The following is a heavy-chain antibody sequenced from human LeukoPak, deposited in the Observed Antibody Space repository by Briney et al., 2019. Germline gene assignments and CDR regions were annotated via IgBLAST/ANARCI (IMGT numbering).Heavy chain of an antibody. CDR2: INSDGSST. V-gene: IGHV3-74*01. CDR3: ARGDGDLLGFPEDYFDY. J-gene: IGHJ4*02. Sequence: GGSLRLSCAASGFTFSSYWMHWVRQAPEKGLVWVSRINSDGSSTSYADSVKGRFTISRDNAKNTLYLQMNSLRAEDTAVYYCARGDGDLLGFPEDYFDYWGQGTLVTVSS. D-gene: IGHD5-24*01. CDR1: GFTFSSYW.